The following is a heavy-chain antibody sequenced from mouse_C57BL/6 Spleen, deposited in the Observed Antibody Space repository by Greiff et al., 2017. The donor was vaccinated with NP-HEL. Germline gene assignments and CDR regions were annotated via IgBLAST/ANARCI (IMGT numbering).Heavy chain of an antibody. CDR2: IDPETGGT. CDR1: GYTFTDYE. V-gene: IGHV1-15*01. J-gene: IGHJ3*01. Sequence: VQLQQSGAELVRPGASVTLSCKASGYTFTDYEMHWVKQTPVHGLEWIGAIDPETGGTAYNQKFKGKAILTADKSSSTAYMELRSLTSEDSAVYYCTRDDYLRFAYWGQGTLVTVSA. CDR3: TRDDYLRFAY. D-gene: IGHD2-4*01.